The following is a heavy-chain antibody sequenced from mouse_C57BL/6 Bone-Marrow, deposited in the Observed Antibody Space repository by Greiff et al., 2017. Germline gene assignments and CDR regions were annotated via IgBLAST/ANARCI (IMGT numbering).Heavy chain of an antibody. CDR2: ISSGSSTI. D-gene: IGHD1-1*01. CDR3: ARGITTVEAWFAY. Sequence: EVKLLESGGGLVKPGGSLTLSCAASGFTFRDYGMHWVSQAPEKGLEWVANISSGSSTIYYADKVKGRCTISRDHAKNTLFLQMTWLRSEETAMYYCARGITTVEAWFAYWGQGTLVTVSA. CDR1: GFTFRDYG. V-gene: IGHV5-17*01. J-gene: IGHJ3*01.